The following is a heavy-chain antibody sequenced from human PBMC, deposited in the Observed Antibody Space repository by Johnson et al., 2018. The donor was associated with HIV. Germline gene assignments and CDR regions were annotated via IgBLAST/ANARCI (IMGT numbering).Heavy chain of an antibody. CDR3: TTDSIIHAFDI. CDR1: GFTFSDAW. V-gene: IGHV3-15*01. J-gene: IGHJ3*02. D-gene: IGHD3-3*02. CDR2: VKSISDGGTA. Sequence: VQLVESGGDLVQPGGSLRLSCAASGFTFSDAWMNWVRQAPGKGLEWVGRVKSISDGGTADYAAPVRGRFTISRDTSENTLYLQMNSLKTEDTALYYCTTDSIIHAFDIWGQGTMVTVSS.